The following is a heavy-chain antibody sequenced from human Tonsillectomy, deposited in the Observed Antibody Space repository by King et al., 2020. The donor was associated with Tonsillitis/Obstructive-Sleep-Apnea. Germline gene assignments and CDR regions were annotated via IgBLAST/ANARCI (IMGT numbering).Heavy chain of an antibody. CDR1: GFTFGDFA. D-gene: IGHD2-2*01. Sequence: VQLVVSGGGLVQPGRSLRLSCAASGFTFGDFAMHWVRLAPGKGLEWVSGISWSSYNIGYADSVKGRFTISRDNAKNSLYLQMNSLRAEDTALYYCAKGYCSSTICSPFDFWGQGTLVTVSS. V-gene: IGHV3-9*01. CDR2: ISWSSYNI. CDR3: AKGYCSSTICSPFDF. J-gene: IGHJ4*02.